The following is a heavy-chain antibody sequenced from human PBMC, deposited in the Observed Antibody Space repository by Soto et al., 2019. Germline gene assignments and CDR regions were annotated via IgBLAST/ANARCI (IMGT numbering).Heavy chain of an antibody. J-gene: IGHJ4*02. V-gene: IGHV3-7*01. Sequence: GGSLRLSCAASVLTFSSYWMIWVRQAPGKGLEWVANIKQDGSQKYYVDSVKGRFTISRDNAKNSLYLQMNSLRVEDTAVYYCASAYYYDSSGYSPGGYWGQGTLVTVSS. D-gene: IGHD3-22*01. CDR2: IKQDGSQK. CDR3: ASAYYYDSSGYSPGGY. CDR1: VLTFSSYW.